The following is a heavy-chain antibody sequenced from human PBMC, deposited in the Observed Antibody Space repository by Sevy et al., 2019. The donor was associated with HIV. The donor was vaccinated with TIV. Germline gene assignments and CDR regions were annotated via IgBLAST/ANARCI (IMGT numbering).Heavy chain of an antibody. Sequence: GGSLRLSCAASGFIFDDYAIHWVRQAPGKGPEWVSGISWRGATIGYADSVKGRFTISRDIAKNSLFLHMNNLRPEDTALYYCAKGGPFYYDSSAYEMDYWGQGTLVTVSS. CDR1: GFIFDDYA. J-gene: IGHJ4*02. D-gene: IGHD3-22*01. CDR2: ISWRGATI. V-gene: IGHV3-9*01. CDR3: AKGGPFYYDSSAYEMDY.